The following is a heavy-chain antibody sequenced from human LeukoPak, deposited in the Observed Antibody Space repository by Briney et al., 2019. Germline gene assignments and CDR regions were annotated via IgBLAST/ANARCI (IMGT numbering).Heavy chain of an antibody. J-gene: IGHJ4*02. Sequence: SETLSLTCTVSGGSISSSSYYWGWIGQPPGKGLEWIGSIYYSRSNYYNPSLTSRVTISVDTSKNQFSLKLSSVTAADTAVYYCARRGYSGYGYWGQGTLVTVSS. CDR2: IYYSRSN. V-gene: IGHV4-39*01. CDR1: GGSISSSSYY. D-gene: IGHD5-12*01. CDR3: ARRGYSGYGY.